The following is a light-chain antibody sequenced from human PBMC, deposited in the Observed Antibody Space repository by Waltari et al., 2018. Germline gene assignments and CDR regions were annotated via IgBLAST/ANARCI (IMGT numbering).Light chain of an antibody. J-gene: IGKJ5*01. Sequence: ETVLTQSPATLSVSPGETVTLSCRASQSVSPNLAWYQQKRGQAPRLLIYSTSTMAPGVPDRFWGSGSGTEFTLTITSLQSEDSAIYYCQQYQNWPPITFGQGTRLEIK. V-gene: IGKV3-15*01. CDR1: QSVSPN. CDR2: STS. CDR3: QQYQNWPPIT.